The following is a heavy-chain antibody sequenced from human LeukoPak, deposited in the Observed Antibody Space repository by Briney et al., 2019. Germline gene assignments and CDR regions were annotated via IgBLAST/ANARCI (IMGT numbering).Heavy chain of an antibody. CDR2: ISGSGGST. V-gene: IGHV3-23*01. D-gene: IGHD5-18*01. Sequence: GGSLRLSCAASGFTFSSYAMSWVRQAPGKGLEWVSAISGSGGSTYYADSVKGWFTISRDNSKNTLYLQMDSLRAEDTAVYYCAKVVGYSYGNYYYCMDVWGKGTAVTVSS. CDR3: AKVVGYSYGNYYYCMDV. CDR1: GFTFSSYA. J-gene: IGHJ6*03.